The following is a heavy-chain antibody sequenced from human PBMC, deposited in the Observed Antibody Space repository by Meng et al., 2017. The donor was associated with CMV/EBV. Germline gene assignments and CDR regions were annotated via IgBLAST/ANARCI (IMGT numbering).Heavy chain of an antibody. CDR1: GGSFSGYY. CDR3: AGGIAAAGTRYFDY. V-gene: IGHV4-34*01. Sequence: QVQRTQLGAGLLKPSEPLSLTCAVDGGSFSGYYWSWIRQPPGKGLEWIGEINHSGSTNYNPSLKSRVTISVDTSKNQFSLKLSSVTAADTAVYYCAGGIAAAGTRYFDYWGQGTLVTVSS. D-gene: IGHD6-13*01. J-gene: IGHJ4*02. CDR2: INHSGST.